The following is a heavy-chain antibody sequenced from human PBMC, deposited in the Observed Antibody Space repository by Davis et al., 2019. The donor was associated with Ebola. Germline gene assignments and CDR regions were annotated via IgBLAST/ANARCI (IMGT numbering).Heavy chain of an antibody. D-gene: IGHD6-13*01. CDR1: GLSLSSLG. CDR2: IKKDGVQK. CDR3: ARDQGNY. V-gene: IGHV3-7*03. J-gene: IGHJ4*02. Sequence: GESLKISCAASGLSLSSLGMSWVRQAPGKGLEWVATIKKDGVQKYYVGSVKGRFIISRDNAKNSLYLQMNSLRDEDTAVYYCARDQGNYWGQGTLVTVSS.